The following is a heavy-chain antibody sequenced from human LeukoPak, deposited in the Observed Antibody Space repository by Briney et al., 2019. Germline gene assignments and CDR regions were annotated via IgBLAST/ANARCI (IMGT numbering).Heavy chain of an antibody. V-gene: IGHV3-23*01. CDR2: ISGSGGST. CDR1: GFTFSSYA. Sequence: PGGSLRLSCAASGFTFSSYAMSWVRQAPGKGLEWVSAISGSGGSTYYADSVKGRFTISRDNSKNTLYLQMNSLRAEDTAVYYCAKGTPYSSTSCLPMDVWGQGTTVTVSS. J-gene: IGHJ6*02. D-gene: IGHD2-2*01. CDR3: AKGTPYSSTSCLPMDV.